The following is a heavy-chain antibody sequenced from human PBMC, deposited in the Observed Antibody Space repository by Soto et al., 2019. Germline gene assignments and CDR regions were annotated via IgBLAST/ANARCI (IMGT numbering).Heavy chain of an antibody. CDR3: ARRRIDCIGGSCYGFDP. V-gene: IGHV3-48*01. Sequence: EVQLVESGGGLVQPGGSLRLSCAASGFTFNIHNMNWVRQAPGKGREWVSHISSSGSTIYYADSVKGRITISRDNAKNTRYLQMKSLRVEDTAVYDCARRRIDCIGGSCYGFDPWGQGTLVTVSS. CDR1: GFTFNIHN. D-gene: IGHD2-15*01. J-gene: IGHJ5*02. CDR2: ISSSGSTI.